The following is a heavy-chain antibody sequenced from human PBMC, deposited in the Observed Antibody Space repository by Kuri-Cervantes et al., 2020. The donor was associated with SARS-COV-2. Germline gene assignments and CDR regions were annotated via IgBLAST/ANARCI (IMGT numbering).Heavy chain of an antibody. Sequence: GGSLRLSCAASGFTFSSYAMHWVRQAPGKGLEGVAVISYDGSNKYYADSVKGRFTISRDNSKNTLYLQMNSLRAEDTAVYYCARDGDHSGYYYFYWYFDLWGRGTLVTVSS. J-gene: IGHJ2*01. CDR3: ARDGDHSGYYYFYWYFDL. CDR1: GFTFSSYA. CDR2: ISYDGSNK. D-gene: IGHD3-22*01. V-gene: IGHV3-30-3*01.